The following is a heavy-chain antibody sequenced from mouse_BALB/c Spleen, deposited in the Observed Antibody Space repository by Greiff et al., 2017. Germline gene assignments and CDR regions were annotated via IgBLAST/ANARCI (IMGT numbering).Heavy chain of an antibody. J-gene: IGHJ4*01. Sequence: EVQLQQSGAELVRPGALVKLSCKASGFNIKDYYMHWVKQRPEQGLEWIGWIDPENGNTIYDPKFQGKASITADTSSNTAYLQLSSLTSEDTAVYYWAYRYGKYYAMDYWGQGTSVTVSS. V-gene: IGHV14-1*02. CDR3: AYRYGKYYAMDY. D-gene: IGHD2-14*01. CDR1: GFNIKDYY. CDR2: IDPENGNT.